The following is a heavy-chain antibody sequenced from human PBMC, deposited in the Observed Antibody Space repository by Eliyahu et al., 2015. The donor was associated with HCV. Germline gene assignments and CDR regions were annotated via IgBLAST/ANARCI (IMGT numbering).Heavy chain of an antibody. V-gene: IGHV3-21*01. CDR3: ARGSYDFWSGGGADGFDS. Sequence: EVHLVESGGGLAKPGGSLRLSCXASGFTFXSXSXNWXRQAPGKGLEWVSSISSSSSYIYDADSVKGRFTISRDNAKNSLYLQINSLRADDTAVYYCARGSYDFWSGGGADGFDSWGQGILVTVSS. CDR2: ISSSSSYI. J-gene: IGHJ4*02. CDR1: GFTFXSXS. D-gene: IGHD3-3*01.